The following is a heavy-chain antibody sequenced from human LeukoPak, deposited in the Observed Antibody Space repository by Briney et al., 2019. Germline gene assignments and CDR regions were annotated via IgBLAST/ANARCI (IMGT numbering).Heavy chain of an antibody. CDR3: ARRYCSGGSCYSCFDY. CDR2: INHSGST. Sequence: PSETLSLTCAVYGGSFSGYYWSWIRQPPGKGLEWIGEINHSGSTNYNPSLKSRVTISVDTSKNQFSLKLSSVTAADTAVYYCARRYCSGGSCYSCFDYWGQGTLVTVSS. J-gene: IGHJ4*02. V-gene: IGHV4-34*01. D-gene: IGHD2-15*01. CDR1: GGSFSGYY.